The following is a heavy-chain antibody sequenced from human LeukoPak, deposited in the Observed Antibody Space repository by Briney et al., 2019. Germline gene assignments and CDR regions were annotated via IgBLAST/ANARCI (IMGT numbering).Heavy chain of an antibody. D-gene: IGHD3-10*01. Sequence: SETLSLTCTVSGGSISSGGYSWSWIRQHPGKGLEWIGYIYYSGSTYYNPSLKSRVTISADTSKNQFSLKLSSVTAADTAVYYCASRPYYYGSGSYSFDPWGQGTLVTVSS. CDR1: GGSISSGGYS. CDR2: IYYSGST. CDR3: ASRPYYYGSGSYSFDP. J-gene: IGHJ5*02. V-gene: IGHV4-31*03.